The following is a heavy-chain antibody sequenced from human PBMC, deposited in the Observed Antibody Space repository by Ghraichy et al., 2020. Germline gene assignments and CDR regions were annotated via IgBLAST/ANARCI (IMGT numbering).Heavy chain of an antibody. Sequence: GGSLRLSCAIGGFTFSSCSMHWVRQAPGKGLEWVSYISSSSVTKYYADSVNGRFTISRDNAKSLLFLQMNSLTAEDTAIYYCAGSIGDVSARYLDYWGQGTLVTVPS. CDR2: ISSSSVTK. J-gene: IGHJ4*02. V-gene: IGHV3-48*01. CDR1: GFTFSSCS. CDR3: AGSIGDVSARYLDY. D-gene: IGHD3-3*01.